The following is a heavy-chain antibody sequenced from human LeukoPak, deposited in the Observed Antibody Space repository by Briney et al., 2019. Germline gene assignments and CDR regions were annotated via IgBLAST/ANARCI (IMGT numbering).Heavy chain of an antibody. CDR1: GGSISSYH. CDR3: ARDRWEWFGELSYAMDV. J-gene: IGHJ6*04. D-gene: IGHD3-10*01. V-gene: IGHV4-59*01. CDR2: IYYGRTA. Sequence: SETLSLTCTVSGGSISSYHWTWIRQPPGKGLEWIGYIYYGRTAKKNPSLASRVTMSLDTSKNRFSLELTSVIAADTAVYFCARDRWEWFGELSYAMDVWGKGTTVTVSS.